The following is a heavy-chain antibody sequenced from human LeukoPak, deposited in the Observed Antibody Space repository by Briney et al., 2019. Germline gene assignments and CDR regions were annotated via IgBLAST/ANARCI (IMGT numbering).Heavy chain of an antibody. CDR2: ISYDGSNK. CDR1: GFTFSSYA. CDR3: AKGTYAFLYYFDY. D-gene: IGHD2-2*01. V-gene: IGHV3-30*04. Sequence: TGGSLRLSCAASGFTFSSYAMHWVRQAPGKGLEWVAVISYDGSNKYYADSVKGRFTISRDNSKNTLYLQMNSLRAEDTAVYYCAKGTYAFLYYFDYWGQGTLVTVSS. J-gene: IGHJ4*02.